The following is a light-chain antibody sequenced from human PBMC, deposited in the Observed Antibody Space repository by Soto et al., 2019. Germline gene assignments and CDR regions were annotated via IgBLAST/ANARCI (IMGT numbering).Light chain of an antibody. Sequence: DIQMTQSPSTLSASVGDRVTFTCRASQNINSGVAWYQQRPGKAPKLLMYKSSTLQSGVPSRFRDSGSGTEFTLTISSLQPDDFATYYCQQCTSYYTFGQGTKLEIK. CDR3: QQCTSYYT. J-gene: IGKJ2*01. V-gene: IGKV1-5*03. CDR1: QNINSG. CDR2: KSS.